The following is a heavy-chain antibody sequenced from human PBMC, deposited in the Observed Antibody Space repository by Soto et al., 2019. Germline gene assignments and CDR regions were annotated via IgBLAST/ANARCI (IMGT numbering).Heavy chain of an antibody. CDR2: IYYSGST. J-gene: IGHJ6*02. V-gene: IGHV4-61*01. CDR3: ARDSLYYDFWSGYYSPHYYYGMDV. Sequence: NPSETLSLTCTVSGGSVSSGSYYWSWIRQPPGKGLEWIGYIYYSGSTNYNPSLKSQVTISVDTSKNQFSLKLSSVTAADTAVYYCARDSLYYDFWSGYYSPHYYYGMDVWGQGTTVTVSS. CDR1: GGSVSSGSYY. D-gene: IGHD3-3*01.